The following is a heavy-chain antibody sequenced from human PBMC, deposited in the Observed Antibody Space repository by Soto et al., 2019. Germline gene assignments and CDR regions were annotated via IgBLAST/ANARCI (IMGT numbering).Heavy chain of an antibody. CDR3: ERLNYYFHH. D-gene: IGHD1-20*01. Sequence: SETLSLTCSVSGDSITAYYWSWTRQSPGKGLEWIGYIYHAGNTNYNPSLRGRVTMSVDTSRNRFSLKLKSVTAAETAIYYCERLNYYFHHCGQVTLVTVSS. V-gene: IGHV4-59*08. J-gene: IGHJ4*02. CDR2: IYHAGNT. CDR1: GDSITAYY.